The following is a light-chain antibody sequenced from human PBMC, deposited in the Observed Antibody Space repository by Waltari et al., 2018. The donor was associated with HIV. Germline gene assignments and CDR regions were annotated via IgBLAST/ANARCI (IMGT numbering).Light chain of an antibody. CDR2: NYI. CDR3: QVWHYTVV. J-gene: IGLJ2*01. V-gene: IGLV3-9*01. CDR1: NLGPND. Sequence: SYALTQPFSVSVALGQTARIPCGGSNLGPNDVHWYQQKPGPPPVLLFFNYIHRPSGVPERFSASKSRNMATLTIIGAQAGDEAAYYCQVWHYTVVFGGGTKVTVL.